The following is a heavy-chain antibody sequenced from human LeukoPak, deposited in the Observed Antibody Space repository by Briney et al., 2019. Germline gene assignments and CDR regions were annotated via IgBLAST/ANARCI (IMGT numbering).Heavy chain of an antibody. Sequence: SETLSLTCTVSGGSISSKYWSWVRLPPGKVLEWIGYIHYSGSTNYNPSLKSRLTILVDTSKNQFSLKLSSVTAADTAVYYCARGDGGYYKGFDCWGQGTLVTVSS. D-gene: IGHD3-22*01. CDR1: GGSISSKY. CDR2: IHYSGST. V-gene: IGHV4-59*01. CDR3: ARGDGGYYKGFDC. J-gene: IGHJ4*02.